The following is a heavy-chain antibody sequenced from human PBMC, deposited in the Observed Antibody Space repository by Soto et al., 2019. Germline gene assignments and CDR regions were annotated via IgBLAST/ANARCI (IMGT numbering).Heavy chain of an antibody. CDR3: ARSLWSPYFYYGLDV. Sequence: GGSLRLSCTASGFALSRYCMYWVRQAPGKGLVWVSHINSGGNITPYPDSVRGRFTISRDNSKNTLYLDMHSLTTDDTAVYFCARSLWSPYFYYGLDVWGQGTTVTVSS. CDR2: INSGGNIT. D-gene: IGHD2-21*01. J-gene: IGHJ6*02. V-gene: IGHV3-74*01. CDR1: GFALSRYC.